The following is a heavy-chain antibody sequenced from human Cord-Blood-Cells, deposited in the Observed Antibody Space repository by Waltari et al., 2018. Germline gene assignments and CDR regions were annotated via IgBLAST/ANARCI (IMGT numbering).Heavy chain of an antibody. CDR2: IYYSGST. Sequence: QVQLQESGPGLVKPSETLSLTCTVSGGSISSYYWSWIRQPPGKGLEWIGYIYYSGSTNYNPALKSRFTISVDTSKNQFSLKLSSVTAADTAVYYCARLSYYDSSDLGTYYYYGMDVWGQGTTVTVSS. CDR1: GGSISSYY. V-gene: IGHV4-59*08. D-gene: IGHD3-22*01. CDR3: ARLSYYDSSDLGTYYYYGMDV. J-gene: IGHJ6*02.